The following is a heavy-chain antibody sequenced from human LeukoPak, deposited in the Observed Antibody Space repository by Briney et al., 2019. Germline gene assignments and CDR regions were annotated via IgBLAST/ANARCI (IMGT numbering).Heavy chain of an antibody. Sequence: PSETLSLTCAVYGGSFSGYYWSWIRQPPGKGREWIGEINHSGSTNYNPSLKSRVTISVDTSKNQFSLKLSSVTAADTAVYYCARGSTMTPIDYWGQGTLVTVSS. CDR2: INHSGST. CDR1: GGSFSGYY. CDR3: ARGSTMTPIDY. V-gene: IGHV4-34*01. D-gene: IGHD2-21*02. J-gene: IGHJ4*02.